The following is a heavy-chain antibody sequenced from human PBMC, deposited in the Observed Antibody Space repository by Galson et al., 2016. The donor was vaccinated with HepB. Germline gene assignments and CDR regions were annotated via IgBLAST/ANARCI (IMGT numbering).Heavy chain of an antibody. CDR1: GGSPSSYY. Sequence: LSLTCDVYGGSPSSYYWSWIRQPPGKGLEWIGEITNSGTINYSPSLKSRVTISADTSKNQFSLKVSSVTAADTAMYYCARGQYGGAASWGQGTLVIVSS. D-gene: IGHD4/OR15-4a*01. CDR2: ITNSGTI. J-gene: IGHJ4*02. V-gene: IGHV4-34*01. CDR3: ARGQYGGAAS.